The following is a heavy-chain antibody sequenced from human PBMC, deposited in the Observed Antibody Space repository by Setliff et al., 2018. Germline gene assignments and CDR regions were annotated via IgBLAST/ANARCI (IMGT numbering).Heavy chain of an antibody. CDR2: IKQDGSEK. J-gene: IGHJ6*02. CDR1: GFTFSSYW. V-gene: IGHV3-7*01. D-gene: IGHD2-21*02. Sequence: GESLKISCAASGFTFSSYWMSWVRQAPGKGLEWVANIKQDGSEKYYVDSVRGRFTISRDNSKSTLYLQMDSLRAEDAAIYYCARNWVTAQHYYYGMDVWGQGTTVTVSS. CDR3: ARNWVTAQHYYYGMDV.